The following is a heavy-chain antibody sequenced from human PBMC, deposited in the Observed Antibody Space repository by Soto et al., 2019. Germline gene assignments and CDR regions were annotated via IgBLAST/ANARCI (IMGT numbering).Heavy chain of an antibody. D-gene: IGHD6-13*01. Sequence: GASVKVSCKASGGTFSSHAISWVRQAPGQGLEWMGGIIPIFGTANYAQKFQGRVTITADESTSTAYMELSSLRSEDTAVYYCATTTKDVIAAAGFEYFQHWGQGTLVTVSS. V-gene: IGHV1-69*13. J-gene: IGHJ1*01. CDR1: GGTFSSHA. CDR2: IIPIFGTA. CDR3: ATTTKDVIAAAGFEYFQH.